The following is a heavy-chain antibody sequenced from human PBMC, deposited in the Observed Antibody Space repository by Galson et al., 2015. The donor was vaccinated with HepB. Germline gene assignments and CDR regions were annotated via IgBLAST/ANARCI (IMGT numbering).Heavy chain of an antibody. J-gene: IGHJ4*02. CDR1: GYRFATYA. D-gene: IGHD3-22*01. CDR3: VRGPAGYDTSGYFDF. Sequence: SVKVSCKASGYRFATYAMNWVRQAPGQGLEWMGWINTNTGNPTYAQGFTGRFVFSLDTSVRTAYLQINSLKAEDTAVYYCVRGPAGYDTSGYFDFWGQGTLVTVSS. CDR2: INTNTGNP. V-gene: IGHV7-4-1*02.